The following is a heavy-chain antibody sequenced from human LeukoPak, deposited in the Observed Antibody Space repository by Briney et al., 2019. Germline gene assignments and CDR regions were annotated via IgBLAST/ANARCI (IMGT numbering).Heavy chain of an antibody. CDR1: GGSISTYY. CDR2: IYYSGNT. V-gene: IGHV4-59*12. D-gene: IGHD3-10*01. CDR3: ARDRYGSGSYYNSRWGSNGMDV. J-gene: IGHJ6*02. Sequence: PSETLSLTCAVSGGSISTYYWTWIRQPPGKGLEWIGYIYYSGNTNYNPSLKSRVTISVDTSKNQFSLKLSSVTAADTAVYYCARDRYGSGSYYNSRWGSNGMDVWGQGTTVTVSS.